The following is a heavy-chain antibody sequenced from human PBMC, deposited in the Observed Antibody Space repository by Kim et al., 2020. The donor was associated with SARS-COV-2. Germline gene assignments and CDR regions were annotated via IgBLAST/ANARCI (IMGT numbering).Heavy chain of an antibody. V-gene: IGHV3-74*01. J-gene: IGHJ4*02. D-gene: IGHD2-8*01. Sequence: GESLKISCAASRFTFSSYWMHWVRQAPGKGLMWVSRLNSDGSTTSYADSVKGRFTISRDNAKNTLYLQINSLRAEDTAVYYCARSNNGSFDYWGQGTLVTVSS. CDR2: LNSDGSTT. CDR3: ARSNNGSFDY. CDR1: RFTFSSYW.